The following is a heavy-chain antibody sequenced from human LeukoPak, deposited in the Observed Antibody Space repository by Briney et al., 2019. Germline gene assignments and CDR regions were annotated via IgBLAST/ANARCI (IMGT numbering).Heavy chain of an antibody. Sequence: GGSLRLSCVASRFTFNSYWMSWIRQAPGKGLEWVANIKQDGSEKYYVDSVKGRFTISRDNAKNSLYLQMNSLRAEDTAVYYCARDLWNAGGIDYWGQGTLVTVSS. CDR3: ARDLWNAGGIDY. CDR2: IKQDGSEK. CDR1: RFTFNSYW. D-gene: IGHD1-1*01. J-gene: IGHJ4*02. V-gene: IGHV3-7*01.